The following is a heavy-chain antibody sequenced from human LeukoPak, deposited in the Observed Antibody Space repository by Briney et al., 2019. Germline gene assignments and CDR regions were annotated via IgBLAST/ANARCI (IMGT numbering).Heavy chain of an antibody. CDR1: SHPNNSSSYY. V-gene: IGHV4-39*01. J-gene: IGHJ3*02. CDR2: VYYSGNT. Sequence: SETQSLICSVSSHPNNSSSYYWGRIRQPPGQGLEWIGYVYYSGNTYSNPSVRSRVTISVDTSKNQFSLKLSSVTAADTAVYYCARITSASDAFHIWGQGTMVTVSS. D-gene: IGHD3-10*01. CDR3: ARITSASDAFHI.